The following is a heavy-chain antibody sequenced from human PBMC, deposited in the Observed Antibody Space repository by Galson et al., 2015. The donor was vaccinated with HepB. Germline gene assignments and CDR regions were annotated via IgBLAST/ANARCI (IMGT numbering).Heavy chain of an antibody. J-gene: IGHJ4*02. CDR2: ISGTGGGT. Sequence: SLRLSCAASGFTFSSYAMSWVRQAPGKGLEWVSAISGTGGGTYYAASVKGRFTISRDNSKNTLFLQMNSLRAEDTAMYYCAKNGRDRGGDCNSYSDYWGQGTLVTVSS. CDR3: AKNGRDRGGDCNSYSDY. D-gene: IGHD2-21*02. V-gene: IGHV3-23*01. CDR1: GFTFSSYA.